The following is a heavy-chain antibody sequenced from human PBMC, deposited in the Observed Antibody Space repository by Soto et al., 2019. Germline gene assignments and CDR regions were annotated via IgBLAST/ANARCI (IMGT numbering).Heavy chain of an antibody. CDR3: TTVTTSSVFDY. CDR1: GLTFSTYW. D-gene: IGHD4-17*01. V-gene: IGHV3-7*03. CDR2: TNPHGSEK. J-gene: IGHJ4*02. Sequence: EVPLVESGGGLVQPGGSLILSCPPSGLTFSTYWTTWFRQAPGKGLEWLGNTNPHGSEKHYVDSVKGRFTISRGKPENSLYLQMNSLRVEDTAVYYCTTVTTSSVFDYWGQGNLVTVSS.